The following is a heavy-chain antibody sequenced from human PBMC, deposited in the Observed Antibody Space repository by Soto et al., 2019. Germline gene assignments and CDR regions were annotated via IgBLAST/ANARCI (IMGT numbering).Heavy chain of an antibody. CDR1: GGSISSYY. V-gene: IGHV4-59*01. J-gene: IGHJ5*02. D-gene: IGHD6-13*01. CDR3: ARDRQQQPEAWFDP. Sequence: SGTLSLTCTVSGGSISSYYWSWIRQPPGKGLEWIGYIYYSGSTNYNPSLKSRVTISVDTSKNQFSLKLSSVTAADTAVYYCARDRQQQPEAWFDPWGQGTLVTVSS. CDR2: IYYSGST.